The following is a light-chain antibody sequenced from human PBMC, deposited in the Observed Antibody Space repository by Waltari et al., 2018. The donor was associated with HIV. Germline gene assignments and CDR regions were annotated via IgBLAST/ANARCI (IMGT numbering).Light chain of an antibody. J-gene: IGLJ2*01. CDR2: ANI. CDR1: SSNIGAVYD. V-gene: IGLV1-40*01. CDR3: QSFDSSLTTSGVI. Sequence: QSVLTQPPSVSGAPGQRVTISCTGSSSNIGAVYDFHWSQQLPGTAPKLLIYANINRPSGVPDRFSGSKSGSSASLAITGLQAEDEAHYYCQSFDSSLTTSGVIFGGGTKLTVL.